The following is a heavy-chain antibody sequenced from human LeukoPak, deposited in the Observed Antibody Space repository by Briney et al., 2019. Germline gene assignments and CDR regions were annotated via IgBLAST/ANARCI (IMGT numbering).Heavy chain of an antibody. V-gene: IGHV4-34*01. CDR2: INHSGST. CDR3: AKSPSARGGYNWFDP. J-gene: IGHJ5*02. Sequence: SETLSLTCAVYGGSFSGYYWSWIRQPPGKGLEWIGEINHSGSTNYNPSLKSRVTISVDTSKNQFSLNLSSVTAADTAVYYCAKSPSARGGYNWFDPWGQGTLVTVSS. D-gene: IGHD3-16*01. CDR1: GGSFSGYY.